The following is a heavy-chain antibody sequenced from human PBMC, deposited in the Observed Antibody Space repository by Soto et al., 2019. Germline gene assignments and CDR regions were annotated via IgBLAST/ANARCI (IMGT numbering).Heavy chain of an antibody. D-gene: IGHD1-26*01. Sequence: QLQLQESGPGLVKPSETLSLTCTVSGGSISSSNYYWGWIRQPPGKGLGWIGSIYYSGSTYYNPSLTCRGTISVDTSKNPFSLKLCSVPAADTAVYYCATQEVGGRYVYPFDAWGQGTLVTVSS. CDR3: ATQEVGGRYVYPFDA. CDR2: IYYSGST. J-gene: IGHJ5*02. CDR1: GGSISSSNYY. V-gene: IGHV4-39*01.